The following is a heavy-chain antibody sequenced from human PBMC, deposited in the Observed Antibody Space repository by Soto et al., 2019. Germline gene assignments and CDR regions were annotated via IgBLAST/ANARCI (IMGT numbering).Heavy chain of an antibody. CDR3: ARDLLYYDSSDDPYYNWFDP. D-gene: IGHD3-22*01. CDR1: GGTFSSYV. V-gene: IGHV1-69*13. Sequence: SVKVSCKASGGTFSSYVISWVRQAPGQGLEWMGGIIPIFGTANYAQKFQGRVTITADESTSTAYMELSSLRSEDTAVYYCARDLLYYDSSDDPYYNWFDPWGQGTLVTVSS. J-gene: IGHJ5*02. CDR2: IIPIFGTA.